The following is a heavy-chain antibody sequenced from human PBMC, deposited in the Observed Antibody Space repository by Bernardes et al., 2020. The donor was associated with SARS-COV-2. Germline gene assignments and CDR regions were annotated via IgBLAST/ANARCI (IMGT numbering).Heavy chain of an antibody. Sequence: VGSLRLSCAASGFTFSSYAMSWVRQAPGKGLEWVSAISGSGGSTYYADSVKGRFTISRDNSKNTLYLQMNSLRAEDTAVYYCAKDGQLRFLEWFPNYYYYGMDVWGQGTTVTVSS. V-gene: IGHV3-23*01. CDR3: AKDGQLRFLEWFPNYYYYGMDV. CDR1: GFTFSSYA. D-gene: IGHD3-3*01. CDR2: ISGSGGST. J-gene: IGHJ6*02.